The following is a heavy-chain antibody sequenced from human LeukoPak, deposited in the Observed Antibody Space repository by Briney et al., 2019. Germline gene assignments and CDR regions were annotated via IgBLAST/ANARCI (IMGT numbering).Heavy chain of an antibody. Sequence: GGSLRLSCAASGFTFSSYAMSWVRQAPGKGLEWVSFISYDGTNKYYVDSVKGRFTISRDNSKNTIYLQMHSLRGEDMAVYYCARDMNGHDYFDYWGQGTLVTVSS. V-gene: IGHV3-30-3*01. D-gene: IGHD1-1*01. J-gene: IGHJ4*02. CDR1: GFTFSSYA. CDR2: ISYDGTNK. CDR3: ARDMNGHDYFDY.